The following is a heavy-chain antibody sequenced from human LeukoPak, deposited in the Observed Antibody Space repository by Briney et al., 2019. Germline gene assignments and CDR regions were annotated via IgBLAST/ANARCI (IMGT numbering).Heavy chain of an antibody. CDR2: IYYSGST. V-gene: IGHV4-59*08. D-gene: IGHD6-19*01. J-gene: IGHJ4*02. Sequence: SETLSLTCTVSGGSISGYYWSWIRQPPGKGPEWIGYIYYSGSTNYNPSLKRPVTISVGTSKNQYSLKMNSVTAADTAVYYCARLASSGWSHCDYWGQGTLVTVSS. CDR1: GGSISGYY. CDR3: ARLASSGWSHCDY.